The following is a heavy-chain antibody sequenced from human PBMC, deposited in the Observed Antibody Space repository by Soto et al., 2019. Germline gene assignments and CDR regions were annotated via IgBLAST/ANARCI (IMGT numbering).Heavy chain of an antibody. CDR2: IYYNGNT. J-gene: IGHJ6*02. CDR3: ARATTVTSSFFYYGLDV. CDR1: GGSISNDDFY. D-gene: IGHD4-17*01. V-gene: IGHV4-30-4*08. Sequence: SETLSLTCTVSGGSISNDDFYWSWIRQPPGKGLEWIGHIYYNGNTYYNPSLKSRLTMSLDTSQNQFSLHLSSVIAADSASYFCARATTVTSSFFYYGLDVWGQGTTVTVSS.